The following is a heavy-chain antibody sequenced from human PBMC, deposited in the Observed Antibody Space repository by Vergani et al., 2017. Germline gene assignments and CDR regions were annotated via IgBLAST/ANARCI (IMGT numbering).Heavy chain of an antibody. CDR2: IYSGGSST. CDR3: ANVVRASCDNYYYYYMDV. V-gene: IGHV3-23*03. J-gene: IGHJ6*03. Sequence: EVQLLESGGGLVQPGGSLRLSCAASGFTFSSYAMSWVRQAPGKGLEWVSVIYSGGSSTYYADSVKGRFTISRDNSKNTLYLQMNSLRAEDTAVYYCANVVRASCDNYYYYYMDVWGKGTTVTVSS. D-gene: IGHD3-10*01. CDR1: GFTFSSYA.